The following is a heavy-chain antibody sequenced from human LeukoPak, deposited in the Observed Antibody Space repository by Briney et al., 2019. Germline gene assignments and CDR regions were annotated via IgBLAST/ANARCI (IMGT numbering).Heavy chain of an antibody. CDR1: GFTFSSYG. CDR3: AKGPVTAVPYYFDY. CDR2: ISYDGSNK. Sequence: PGGSLRLSCAASGFTFSSYGMHWVRQAPGKGLEWVAVISYDGSNKYYADSVKGRFTISRDNSKNTLYPQMNSLRAEDTAVYYCAKGPVTAVPYYFDYWGQGTLVTVSS. J-gene: IGHJ4*02. V-gene: IGHV3-30*18. D-gene: IGHD2-21*02.